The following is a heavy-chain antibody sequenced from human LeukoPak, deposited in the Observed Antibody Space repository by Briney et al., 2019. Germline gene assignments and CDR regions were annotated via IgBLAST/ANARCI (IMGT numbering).Heavy chain of an antibody. CDR3: AILPLTISTPDY. Sequence: SVKVSCKASGGTFSSYAISWVRQAPGQGLEWMGGIIPIFGTANYAQKSQGRVTITADESTSTAYMELSSLRSEDTAVYYCAILPLTISTPDYWGQGTLVTVSS. V-gene: IGHV1-69*13. CDR1: GGTFSSYA. CDR2: IIPIFGTA. J-gene: IGHJ4*02. D-gene: IGHD3-9*01.